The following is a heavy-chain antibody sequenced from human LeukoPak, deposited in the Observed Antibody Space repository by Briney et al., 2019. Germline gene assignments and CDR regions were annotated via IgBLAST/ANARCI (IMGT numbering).Heavy chain of an antibody. J-gene: IGHJ5*02. CDR1: GITFRSYS. Sequence: GSLRPSCAASGITFRSYSIHWGRQAPGKGLEGGAVISYDASKKYYADSVKGRFTISRDNSKNTVYLQMNGLRIEDTAMYYCAKEEGSRNYGATWGQGTLVTVSS. D-gene: IGHD4/OR15-4a*01. V-gene: IGHV3-30*18. CDR3: AKEEGSRNYGAT. CDR2: ISYDASKK.